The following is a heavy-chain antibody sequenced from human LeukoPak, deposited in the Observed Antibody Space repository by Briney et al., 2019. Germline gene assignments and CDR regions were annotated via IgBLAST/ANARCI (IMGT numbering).Heavy chain of an antibody. J-gene: IGHJ4*02. V-gene: IGHV1-46*01. Sequence: ASVKVSCKASGYTFTSYGISWVRQAPGQGLEWMGIINPSGGSTSYAQKFQGRVTMTRDTSTSTVYMELSSLRSEDTAVYYCARGRAITIFGVGCFDYWGQGTLVTVSS. CDR2: INPSGGST. CDR1: GYTFTSYG. D-gene: IGHD3-3*01. CDR3: ARGRAITIFGVGCFDY.